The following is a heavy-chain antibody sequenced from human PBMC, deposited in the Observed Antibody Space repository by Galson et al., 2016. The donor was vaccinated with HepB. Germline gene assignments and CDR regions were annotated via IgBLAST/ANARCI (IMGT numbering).Heavy chain of an antibody. CDR1: GFTFSSYW. Sequence: SLRLSCAASGFTFSSYWMSWVRQAPGRGLEWVANIKEDGSGTSYVDSVKGRFTISRDNAKNSLYLQMNSLRAEDTAEYYRANIPRRGPFDYWGQGTQATVSS. D-gene: IGHD2-21*01. J-gene: IGHJ4*02. CDR3: ANIPRRGPFDY. V-gene: IGHV3-7*03. CDR2: IKEDGSGT.